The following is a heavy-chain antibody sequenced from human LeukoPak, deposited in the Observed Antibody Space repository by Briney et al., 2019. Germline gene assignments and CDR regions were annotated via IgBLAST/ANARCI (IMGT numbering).Heavy chain of an antibody. CDR2: IYTSGST. Sequence: PSETLSLTCTVSGGSISSYYWSWIRQPAGKGLEWIGRIYTSGSTNYNPSLKSRVTMSVDTSKNQFSLKLSSVTAEDTAVYYCARVAAAGTHYYYYYYMDVWGKGTTVTVSS. V-gene: IGHV4-4*07. CDR1: GGSISSYY. J-gene: IGHJ6*03. CDR3: ARVAAAGTHYYYYYYMDV. D-gene: IGHD6-13*01.